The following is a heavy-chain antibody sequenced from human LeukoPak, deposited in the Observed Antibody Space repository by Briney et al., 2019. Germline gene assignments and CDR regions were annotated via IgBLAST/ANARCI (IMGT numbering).Heavy chain of an antibody. Sequence: SKTLSLTCTVSGGSISSYYWSWIRQPPGKGLEWIGYIYYSGSTNYNPSLKSRVTISVDTSKNQFSLKLSSVTAADTAVYYCARHAFGSGYDLDYWGQGTLVTVSS. CDR2: IYYSGST. CDR1: GGSISSYY. CDR3: ARHAFGSGYDLDY. V-gene: IGHV4-59*01. D-gene: IGHD5-12*01. J-gene: IGHJ4*02.